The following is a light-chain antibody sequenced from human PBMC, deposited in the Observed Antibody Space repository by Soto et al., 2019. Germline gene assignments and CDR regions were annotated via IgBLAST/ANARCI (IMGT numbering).Light chain of an antibody. CDR1: QSVSSNY. CDR3: HQYGSSPT. J-gene: IGKJ1*01. V-gene: IGKV3-20*01. CDR2: DVS. Sequence: EIVLTQSPGTLSLSPGERATLSCRSSQSVSSNYLAWYQQKPDQAPRLVIYDVSGRATGIPDRFSGSGSGTAFTLTISRLEPEDFAVYYCHQYGSSPTFGQGTKVEIK.